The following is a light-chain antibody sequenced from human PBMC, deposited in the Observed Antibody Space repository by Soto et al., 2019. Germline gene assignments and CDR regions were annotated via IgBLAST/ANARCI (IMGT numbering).Light chain of an antibody. V-gene: IGKV4-1*01. J-gene: IGKJ2*01. CDR3: QHYYSSPPT. Sequence: DIVMTQSPDSLAVSLGERATINCKSSQSVLYSSNNKNYLAWYQQKPGQPPKLLIYWASTRESGVPDRFSGSASGTDFTLTITPLQTEDVAVYYCQHYYSSPPTFGQGTKLEIK. CDR2: WAS. CDR1: QSVLYSSNNKNY.